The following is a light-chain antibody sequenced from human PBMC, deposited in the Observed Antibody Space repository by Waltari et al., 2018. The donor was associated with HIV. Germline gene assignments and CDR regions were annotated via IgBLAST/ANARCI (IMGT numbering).Light chain of an antibody. J-gene: IGKJ4*01. Sequence: AIQLTQSPSSLSAFVGDRVTISCRASQDISSTLAWFQQKPGKAPKLLFYDASTLESGVPLRFSGSGSGTDFTLTISSLQPEDSATYYCQQFHSYPFTFGGGTKVEI. V-gene: IGKV1-13*02. CDR2: DAS. CDR1: QDISST. CDR3: QQFHSYPFT.